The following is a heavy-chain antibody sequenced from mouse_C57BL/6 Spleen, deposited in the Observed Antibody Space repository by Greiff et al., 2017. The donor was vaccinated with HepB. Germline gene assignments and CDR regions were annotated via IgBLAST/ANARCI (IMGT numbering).Heavy chain of an antibody. CDR2: ISYSGST. CDR1: GYSITSGYD. J-gene: IGHJ1*03. Sequence: DVHLVESGPGMVKPSQSLSLTCTVTGYSITSGYDWHWIRHFPGNKLEWMGYISYSGSTNYNPSLKSRISITHDTSKTHFFLKLNSVTTEDTATYYCATTGRALYWYFDVWGTGTTVTVSS. D-gene: IGHD4-1*02. V-gene: IGHV3-1*01. CDR3: ATTGRALYWYFDV.